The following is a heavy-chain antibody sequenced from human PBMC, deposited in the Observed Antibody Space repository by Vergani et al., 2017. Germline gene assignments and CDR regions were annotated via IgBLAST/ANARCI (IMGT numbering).Heavy chain of an antibody. D-gene: IGHD2-21*02. V-gene: IGHV4-4*03. CDR1: GDSISSSNW. J-gene: IGHJ5*02. Sequence: QVQLQESGPGLVKPPGTLSLTCAVSGDSISSSNWWSWVRQPPGKGLEWIGEIYHSGSTNYNPSLKSRVTISVDKSKNQFSLKLSSVTAADTAVYYCARALAYCGGDCYSYWFDPWGQGTLVTVSS. CDR3: ARALAYCGGDCYSYWFDP. CDR2: IYHSGST.